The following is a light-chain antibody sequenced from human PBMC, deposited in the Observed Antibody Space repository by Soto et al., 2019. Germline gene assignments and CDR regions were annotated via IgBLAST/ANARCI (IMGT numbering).Light chain of an antibody. CDR2: GAS. CDR1: QSVSNNF. Sequence: EIVLTQSPGTLSLSPGERVTLSCRASQSVSNNFLAWYQQKPGQAPRLLIYGASSRATGIPDRFSGSGSGTDFTLSISRLEPEDFAEYYCQQYGNSPITFGQGTRLEIK. CDR3: QQYGNSPIT. V-gene: IGKV3-20*01. J-gene: IGKJ5*01.